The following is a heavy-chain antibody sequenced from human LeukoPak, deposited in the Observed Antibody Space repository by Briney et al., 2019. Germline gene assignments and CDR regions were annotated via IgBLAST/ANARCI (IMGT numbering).Heavy chain of an antibody. CDR3: AKDPGYSYGYFDY. CDR2: ISGSGGST. D-gene: IGHD5-18*01. V-gene: IGHV3-23*01. J-gene: IGHJ4*02. Sequence: PGGPLRLSCAASGFTFSSYGMHWVRQAPGKGLEWVSAISGSGGSTYYADSVKGRFTISRDNSKNTLYLQMNSLRAEDTAVYYCAKDPGYSYGYFDYWGQGTLVTVSS. CDR1: GFTFSSYG.